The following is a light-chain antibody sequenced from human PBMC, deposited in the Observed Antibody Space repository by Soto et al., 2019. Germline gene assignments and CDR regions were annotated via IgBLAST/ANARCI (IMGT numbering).Light chain of an antibody. CDR3: QVWDSSSDHYV. Sequence: SYELTQPPSVSVAPGQTARITCGGNNIRRKSVHWYQQNPGQAPALVVYDDSDRPSGIPERFSGSNSGNTATLTISRVEAGDEADYYCQVWDSSSDHYVFGTGTKLTVL. CDR1: NIRRKS. CDR2: DDS. V-gene: IGLV3-21*02. J-gene: IGLJ1*01.